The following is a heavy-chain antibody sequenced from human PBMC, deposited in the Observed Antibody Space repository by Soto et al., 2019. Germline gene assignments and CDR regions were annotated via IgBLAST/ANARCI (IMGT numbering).Heavy chain of an antibody. CDR1: GGSISSSTYY. D-gene: IGHD2-21*01. Sequence: SETLSLTCTVSGGSISSSTYYWGWIRQSPGKGLEWIGSVYYTGSTYYNPSLKSRVTISIDTSKNQFSLKVSSVTAADTAVYYCASSEFHWGQGTLVTVSS. CDR3: ASSEFH. J-gene: IGHJ4*02. V-gene: IGHV4-39*01. CDR2: VYYTGST.